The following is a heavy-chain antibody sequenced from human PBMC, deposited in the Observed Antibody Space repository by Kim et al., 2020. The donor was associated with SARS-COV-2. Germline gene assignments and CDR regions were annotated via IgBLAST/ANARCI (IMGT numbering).Heavy chain of an antibody. CDR2: IYYSGST. D-gene: IGHD1-26*01. Sequence: SETLSLTCTVSGGSISSSSYYWGWIRQPPGKGLEWIGSIYYSGSTYYNPSLKSRVTISVDTSKNQFSLKLSSVTAADTAVYYCARLGYSGSPRGVFDIWGQGTMVTVSS. CDR3: ARLGYSGSPRGVFDI. J-gene: IGHJ3*02. CDR1: GGSISSSSYY. V-gene: IGHV4-39*01.